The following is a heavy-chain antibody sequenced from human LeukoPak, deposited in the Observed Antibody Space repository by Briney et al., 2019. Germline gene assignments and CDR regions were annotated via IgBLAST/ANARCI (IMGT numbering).Heavy chain of an antibody. CDR2: IFYSGST. J-gene: IGHJ4*02. D-gene: IGHD3-16*01. V-gene: IGHV4-39*07. CDR3: ARDGARRPFGGVYGY. Sequence: SETLSLTCTVSSGSISTSNYYWGWVRQPPGKALEWIGNIFYSGSTYYNPSLKSRVTISVDTSKNQFSLKLSSVTAADTAVYYCARDGARRPFGGVYGYWGQGTLVTVSS. CDR1: SGSISTSNYY.